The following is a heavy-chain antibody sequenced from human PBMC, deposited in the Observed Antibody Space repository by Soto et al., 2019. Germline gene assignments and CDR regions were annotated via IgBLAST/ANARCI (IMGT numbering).Heavy chain of an antibody. CDR1: GYPFTTYQ. D-gene: IGHD6-19*01. CDR3: AREGPFANGWPQRDY. J-gene: IGHJ4*02. CDR2: IDSSDGTT. Sequence: ASVKVSCKTSGYPFTTYQIHWVRQAPGQGLQWMGKIDSSDGTTTHAQTFQGRITLTTDTSTSTVYMELTGLRSDDTAVYYCAREGPFANGWPQRDYWGQGTLVTVSS. V-gene: IGHV1-46*03.